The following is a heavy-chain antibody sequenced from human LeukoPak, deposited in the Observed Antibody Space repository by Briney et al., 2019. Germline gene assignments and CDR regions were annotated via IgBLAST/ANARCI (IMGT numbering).Heavy chain of an antibody. J-gene: IGHJ4*02. D-gene: IGHD6-13*01. CDR3: AKILPAAGTEG. Sequence: GGSLRLSCAASGFTFRSYAMTWVRQAPGKGLEWVSSISDSGGGRYYADSVKGRFTISRDNSKNTLYLQMNSLRAEDTAVYYCAKILPAAGTEGWGQGTLVTVSS. CDR1: GFTFRSYA. CDR2: ISDSGGGR. V-gene: IGHV3-23*01.